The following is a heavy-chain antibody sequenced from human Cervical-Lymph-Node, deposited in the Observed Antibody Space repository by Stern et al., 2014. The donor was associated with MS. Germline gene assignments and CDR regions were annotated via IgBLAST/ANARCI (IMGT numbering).Heavy chain of an antibody. CDR2: IWYDGSNK. V-gene: IGHV3-33*01. D-gene: IGHD6-6*01. J-gene: IGHJ4*02. CDR1: GFTFSSHG. Sequence: VQMEESGGGVVQPGRSLRLSCAASGFTFSSHGMHWVRQPPGTGLAWVAVIWYDGSNKYYADSVKGRFTIARDNSENTLYLQMNSLRAEDTAVYYCARGDSSSPLEYWGQGTLVTVSS. CDR3: ARGDSSSPLEY.